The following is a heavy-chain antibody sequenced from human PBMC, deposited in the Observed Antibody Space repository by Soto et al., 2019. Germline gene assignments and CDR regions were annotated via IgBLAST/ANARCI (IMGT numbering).Heavy chain of an antibody. CDR3: AKDGVPAADYFDY. Sequence: QVQLVESGGGVVQPGRSLRLSCAASGFTFSSYGMHWVRQAPGKGLEWVAVISYDGSNKYYADSVKGRFTISRDNSKNKLYLQMNSLRAEDTAVYYCAKDGVPAADYFDYWGQGTLVTVSS. V-gene: IGHV3-30*18. J-gene: IGHJ4*02. CDR2: ISYDGSNK. CDR1: GFTFSSYG. D-gene: IGHD2-2*01.